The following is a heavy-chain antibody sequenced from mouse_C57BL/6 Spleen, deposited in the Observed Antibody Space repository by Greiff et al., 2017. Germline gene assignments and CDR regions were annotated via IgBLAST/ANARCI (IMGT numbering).Heavy chain of an antibody. CDR2: ISDGGSYT. Sequence: EVKLMESGGGLVKPGGSLKLSCAASGFTFSSYAMSWVRQTPEKRLEWVATISDGGSYTYYPDNVKGRFTISRDNAKNTLYLQMSHLKSEDTAMYYCARDKDDGYPQAWFAYWGQGTLVTVSA. V-gene: IGHV5-4*01. D-gene: IGHD2-3*01. J-gene: IGHJ3*01. CDR1: GFTFSSYA. CDR3: ARDKDDGYPQAWFAY.